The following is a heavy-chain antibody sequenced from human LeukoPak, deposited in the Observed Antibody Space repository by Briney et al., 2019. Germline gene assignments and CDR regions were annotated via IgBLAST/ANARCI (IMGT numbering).Heavy chain of an antibody. CDR1: GGSISSGTSH. CDR3: ARYYGDFAFDI. V-gene: IGHV4-31*03. D-gene: IGHD4-17*01. Sequence: PSETLSLTCTVSGGSISSGTSHWNWIRQHPGKALEWIGYIYYSGNTDYNPSLKSRLTISVDTSKNQFSLKLSSMTAADTAVYYCARYYGDFAFDIWGQGTMVTVSS. CDR2: IYYSGNT. J-gene: IGHJ3*02.